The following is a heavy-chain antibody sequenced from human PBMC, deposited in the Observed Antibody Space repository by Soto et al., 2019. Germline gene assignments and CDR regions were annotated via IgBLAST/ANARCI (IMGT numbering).Heavy chain of an antibody. CDR2: ISYDGSNK. D-gene: IGHD3-22*01. V-gene: IGHV3-30-3*01. CDR1: GFTFSSYA. Sequence: PGGSLRLSCAASGFTFSSYAMHWVRQAPGKGLEWVAVISYDGSNKYYADSVKGRFTISRDNSKNTLYLQMNSLRAEDTAVYYCARVDRAYYYDSSGHDYWGQGTLVTVSS. CDR3: ARVDRAYYYDSSGHDY. J-gene: IGHJ4*02.